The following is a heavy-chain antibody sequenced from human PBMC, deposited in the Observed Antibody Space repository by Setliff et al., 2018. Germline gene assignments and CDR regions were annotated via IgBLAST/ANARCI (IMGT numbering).Heavy chain of an antibody. V-gene: IGHV1-18*01. CDR2: ISPHTGNT. CDR1: GYSFSDSV. Sequence: ASVKVSCKTSGYSFSDSVVSWVRQAPGQGLEWVGWISPHTGNTYYAPNFEGRVSLTTDTSTSTAYMDLRSLRSDDTAMYYCARINFYDSTAYYYAPHYWGQGTLVTVSS. J-gene: IGHJ4*02. D-gene: IGHD3-22*01. CDR3: ARINFYDSTAYYYAPHY.